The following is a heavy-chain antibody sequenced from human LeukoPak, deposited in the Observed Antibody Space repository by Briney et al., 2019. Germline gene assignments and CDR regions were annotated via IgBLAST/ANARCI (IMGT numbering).Heavy chain of an antibody. D-gene: IGHD5-18*01. Sequence: GGSLRLSCAASGFTFSSYGMHWVRQAPGKGLEWVAFIRYDGSNKYYADSVKGRSTISRDNSKNTLYLQMNSLRAEDTAVYYCAKERDTAMVTIDYWGQGTLVTVS. CDR3: AKERDTAMVTIDY. CDR1: GFTFSSYG. CDR2: IRYDGSNK. J-gene: IGHJ4*02. V-gene: IGHV3-30*02.